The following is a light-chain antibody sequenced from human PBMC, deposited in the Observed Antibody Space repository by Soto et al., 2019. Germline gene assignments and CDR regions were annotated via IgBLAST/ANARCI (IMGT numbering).Light chain of an antibody. CDR3: AVWDGTLKAVV. Sequence: QAVVTQPPSASGTPGQRVTISCSGSSSNVGSNTVDWYQLLPGTAPKLLIYHNNQRPSGVPDRLSGSKSGTSASLAISGLQSEDEADYYCAVWDGTLKAVVFGGGTKLTVL. CDR1: SSNVGSNT. CDR2: HNN. J-gene: IGLJ2*01. V-gene: IGLV1-44*01.